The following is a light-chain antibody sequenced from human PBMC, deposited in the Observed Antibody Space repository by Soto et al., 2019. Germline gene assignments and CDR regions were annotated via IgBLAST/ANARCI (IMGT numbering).Light chain of an antibody. CDR2: DVS. J-gene: IGLJ2*01. Sequence: QSALTQPASVSGSPGQSITISCTGTSSDVGGYNYVSWYQQHPGKAPKLMIYDVSNRPSGVSNRFSGSKSGNTASLTISGLQAEDEADYYCCSYTSSSTLEGVVFGGGTKLTVL. V-gene: IGLV2-14*01. CDR1: SSDVGGYNY. CDR3: CSYTSSSTLEGVV.